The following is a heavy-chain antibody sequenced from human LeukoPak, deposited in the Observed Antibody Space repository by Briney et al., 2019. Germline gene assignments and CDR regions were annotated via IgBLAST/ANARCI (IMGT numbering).Heavy chain of an antibody. V-gene: IGHV3-33*01. J-gene: IGHJ3*02. D-gene: IGHD6-13*01. CDR1: GFTFSSYG. Sequence: GGSLRLSCAASGFTFSSYGMHWVRQAPGKGLEWVAVIWYDGSNKYYADSVKGRFTISRDNSKNTLCLQMNSLRAEDTAVYYCARDGQQLVQNGAFDIWGQGTMVTVSS. CDR2: IWYDGSNK. CDR3: ARDGQQLVQNGAFDI.